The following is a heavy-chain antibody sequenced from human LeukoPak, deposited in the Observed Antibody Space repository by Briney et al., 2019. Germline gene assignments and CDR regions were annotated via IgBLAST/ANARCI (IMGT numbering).Heavy chain of an antibody. CDR1: GGSFSGYY. CDR2: INHSGST. D-gene: IGHD2-15*01. J-gene: IGHJ6*02. Sequence: SETLSLTCAVYGGSFSGYYWSWIRQPPGKGLEWIGEINHSGSTNYNPSPKSRVTISVDTSKNQFSLKLSSVTAADTAVYYCARSLPHYYYYGMDVWGQGTTVTVSS. V-gene: IGHV4-34*01. CDR3: ARSLPHYYYYGMDV.